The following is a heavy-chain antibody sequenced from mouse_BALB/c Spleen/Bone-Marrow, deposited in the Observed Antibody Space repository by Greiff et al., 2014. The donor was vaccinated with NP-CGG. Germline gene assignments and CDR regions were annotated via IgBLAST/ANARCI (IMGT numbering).Heavy chain of an antibody. Sequence: QVQLKVSGPGLVAPSQSLSITCTVSGFSLTSYGVYWARQPPGKGLEWLGVIWAGGSTNYNSALMSRLSISKDNSKSQVFLKMNSLQTDDTAMYYCARVYGSSYDPYYYAMDYWGQGTSVTVSS. CDR3: ARVYGSSYDPYYYAMDY. CDR2: IWAGGST. V-gene: IGHV2-9*02. J-gene: IGHJ4*01. D-gene: IGHD1-1*01. CDR1: GFSLTSYG.